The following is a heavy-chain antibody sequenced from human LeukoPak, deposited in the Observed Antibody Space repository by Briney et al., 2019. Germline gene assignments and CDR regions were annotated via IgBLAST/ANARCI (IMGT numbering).Heavy chain of an antibody. D-gene: IGHD6-19*01. CDR2: ISGSGGST. V-gene: IGHV3-23*01. Sequence: PGGSLRLSCAASGFTFSSNAMSWGRQAPGKGLEWVSAISGSGGSTYYADSVKGRFTISRDNSKNTLYLQMNSLRAEDTAVYHCAKKGEGSGPSRGAFDIWRQGTMVTVSS. CDR1: GFTFSSNA. CDR3: AKKGEGSGPSRGAFDI. J-gene: IGHJ3*02.